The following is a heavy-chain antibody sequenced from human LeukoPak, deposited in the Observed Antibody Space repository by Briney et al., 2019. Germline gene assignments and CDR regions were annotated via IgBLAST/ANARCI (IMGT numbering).Heavy chain of an antibody. J-gene: IGHJ4*02. CDR2: IYSGGST. CDR1: GFTVSSNY. Sequence: GGSLRLSCAASGFTVSSNYMSWVRQAPGKGLEWVSVIYSGGSTYYADSVKGRFTISRDNSKDTLYLQMNSLRGEDTAVYYCAKDLIGTWAPDYWGQGTLVTVSS. CDR3: AKDLIGTWAPDY. V-gene: IGHV3-53*05. D-gene: IGHD1-1*01.